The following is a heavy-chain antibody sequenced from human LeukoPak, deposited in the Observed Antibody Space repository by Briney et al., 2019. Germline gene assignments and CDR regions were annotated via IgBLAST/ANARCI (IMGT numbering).Heavy chain of an antibody. J-gene: IGHJ3*02. CDR2: ISYDGSNE. D-gene: IGHD3-10*01. Sequence: PGRSLRLSCAASEITFSSYAMHWVRQAPGKGLEWVAVISYDGSNEYYADSVKGRFTISRDNSKNTLYLQMNSLRPEDTAVYYCARGERWLGNYYGSAYAFDIWGQGTMVTVSS. CDR3: ARGERWLGNYYGSAYAFDI. CDR1: EITFSSYA. V-gene: IGHV3-30-3*01.